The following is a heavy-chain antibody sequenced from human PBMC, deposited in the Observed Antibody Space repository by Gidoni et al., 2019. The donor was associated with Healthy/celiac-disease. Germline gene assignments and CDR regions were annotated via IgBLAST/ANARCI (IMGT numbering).Heavy chain of an antibody. D-gene: IGHD4-17*01. Sequence: GESGGGLVQPGGSLRLSCAASGFTFRSYSMNWVRQAPGKGLERVSYISSSSSTIYYADSVKGRFTISRDNAKNSLYLQMNSLRAEDTAVYYCATTTYGDYDNWFDPWGQGTLVTVSS. J-gene: IGHJ5*02. CDR1: GFTFRSYS. V-gene: IGHV3-48*01. CDR2: ISSSSSTI. CDR3: ATTTYGDYDNWFDP.